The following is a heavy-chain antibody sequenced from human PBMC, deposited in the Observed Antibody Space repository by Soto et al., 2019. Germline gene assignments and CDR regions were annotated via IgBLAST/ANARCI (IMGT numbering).Heavy chain of an antibody. CDR1: GGSISSYY. V-gene: IGHV4-59*01. Sequence: SETLSLTCTVSGGSISSYYWSWIRQPPGKGLEWIGYIYYSGSTNYNPSLKGRVTISVDTSKNQFSLKLSSVTAADTAVYYCARVTSYDFWSGYYTGLYNWFDPWGQGTLVTVSS. J-gene: IGHJ5*02. CDR3: ARVTSYDFWSGYYTGLYNWFDP. CDR2: IYYSGST. D-gene: IGHD3-3*01.